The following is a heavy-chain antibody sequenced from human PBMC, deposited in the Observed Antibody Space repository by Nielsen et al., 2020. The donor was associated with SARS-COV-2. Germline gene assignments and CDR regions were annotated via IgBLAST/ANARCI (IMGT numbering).Heavy chain of an antibody. CDR3: ARDGVDSNYGYYYYGMDV. J-gene: IGHJ6*02. Sequence: WLRQPPGKGLEWVSYISSSSSYTNYADSVKGRFTISRDNAKNSLYLQMNSLRAEDTAVYYCARDGVDSNYGYYYYGMDVWGQGTTVTVSS. CDR2: ISSSSSYT. V-gene: IGHV3-11*05. D-gene: IGHD4-11*01.